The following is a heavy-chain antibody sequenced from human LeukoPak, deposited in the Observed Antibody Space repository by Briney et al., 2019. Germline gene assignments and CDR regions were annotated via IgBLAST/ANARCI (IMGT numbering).Heavy chain of an antibody. CDR1: GGSISSYY. V-gene: IGHV4-59*08. J-gene: IGHJ4*02. D-gene: IGHD6-19*01. CDR3: ASMAGSNPAYYFDY. CDR2: IYYSGST. Sequence: SETLSLTCAVSGGSISSYYWSWIRQPPGKGLEWIGYIYYSGSTNYNPSLKSRVTISVDTSKNQFSLKLSSVTAADTAVYYCASMAGSNPAYYFDYWGQGTLVTVSS.